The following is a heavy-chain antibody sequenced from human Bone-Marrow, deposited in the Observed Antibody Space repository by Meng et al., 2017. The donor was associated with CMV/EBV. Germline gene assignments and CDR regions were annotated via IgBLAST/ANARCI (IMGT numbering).Heavy chain of an antibody. D-gene: IGHD6-13*01. CDR3: ARGYMAAAYGMDV. CDR1: GGSISSGGYY. J-gene: IGHJ6*02. CDR2: IYYSGST. V-gene: IGHV4-31*03. Sequence: SETLSLTCTVSGGSISSGGYYWSWIRQHPGKGLEWIGYIYYSGSTYYNPSLKSRVTISVDTSKNQFSLKLSSVTAADTAVYYCARGYMAAAYGMDVWGQGTTVTVSS.